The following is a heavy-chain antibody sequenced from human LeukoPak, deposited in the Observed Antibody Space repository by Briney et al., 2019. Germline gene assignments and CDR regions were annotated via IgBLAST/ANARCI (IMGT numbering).Heavy chain of an antibody. CDR2: TSYDGSKK. CDR1: GFTFRAHS. J-gene: IGHJ5*02. Sequence: GRPLRLSCAASGFTFRAHSMHWVRQTPGKGLEWVAFTSYDGSKKYYGDSVKGRFTISRDNSKNTLYLEVSTPRAEDTAVYYCTRNPEXXYXFDPWGQGTLVTVSS. CDR3: TRNPEXXYXFDP. V-gene: IGHV3-30-3*01.